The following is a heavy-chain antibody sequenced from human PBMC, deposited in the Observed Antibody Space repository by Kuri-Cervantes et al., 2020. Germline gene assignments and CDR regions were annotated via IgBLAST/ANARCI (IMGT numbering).Heavy chain of an antibody. CDR3: ARIPRGYSGYDDYYYIDV. Sequence: GGSLRLSCAASGFTVSSNYMSWVRQAPGKGLEWVSVIYSGGSTYYADSVKGRFTISRHNSKNTLYLQMNSLRTEDTAVYYCARIPRGYSGYDDYYYIDVWGKGTTVTVSS. J-gene: IGHJ6*03. D-gene: IGHD5-12*01. CDR1: GFTVSSNY. V-gene: IGHV3-53*04. CDR2: IYSGGST.